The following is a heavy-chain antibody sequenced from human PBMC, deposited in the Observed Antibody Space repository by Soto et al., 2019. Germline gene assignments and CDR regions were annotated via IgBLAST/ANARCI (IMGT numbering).Heavy chain of an antibody. CDR3: ARVYCSSTSCQRTTYWGQYNWFDP. V-gene: IGHV4-34*01. D-gene: IGHD2-2*01. Sequence: SETLSLTCAVYGGSFSGYYWSWIRQPPGKGLEWIGEFNHSGSTNYNPSLKSRVTISVDTSKNQFSLKLSSVTAADTAVYYCARVYCSSTSCQRTTYWGQYNWFDPWGQGTLVTVSS. CDR1: GGSFSGYY. J-gene: IGHJ5*02. CDR2: FNHSGST.